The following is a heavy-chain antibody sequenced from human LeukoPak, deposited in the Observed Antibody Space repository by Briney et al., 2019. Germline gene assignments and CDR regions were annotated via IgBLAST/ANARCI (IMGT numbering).Heavy chain of an antibody. CDR3: ARDHDYGGQHDAFDI. CDR1: GGTFSSYA. V-gene: IGHV1-69*05. CDR2: IIPIFGTA. Sequence: SVKVSCKASGGTFSSYAISWVRQAPGQGLEWMGGIIPIFGTANYAQKFQGRVTITTDESTSTAYMELSSLRSEDTAVYYCARDHDYGGQHDAFDIWGQGTMVTVSS. J-gene: IGHJ3*02. D-gene: IGHD4-23*01.